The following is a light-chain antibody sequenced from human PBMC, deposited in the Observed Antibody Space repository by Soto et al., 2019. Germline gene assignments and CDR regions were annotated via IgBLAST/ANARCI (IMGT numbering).Light chain of an antibody. J-gene: IGLJ1*01. CDR1: ALPKQY. CDR3: QSADSSGTYRSV. Sequence: SYELTQPPSVSVSPRQTARITCSGDALPKQYAYWYQQKPGQAPVLVIYKDSERPSGIPERFSGSSSGTTVTLTISGVQAEDEADYYCQSADSSGTYRSVFGTGTKLTVL. CDR2: KDS. V-gene: IGLV3-25*03.